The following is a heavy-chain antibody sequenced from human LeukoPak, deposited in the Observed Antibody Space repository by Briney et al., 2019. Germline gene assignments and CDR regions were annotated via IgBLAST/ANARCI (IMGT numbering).Heavy chain of an antibody. CDR3: TRDSGTYNWFDP. CDR2: IDKKDKGYATAT. Sequence: HPGGSLKLSCAASGFTFSGSAIHWVRQSSGKGLEWVGQIDKKDKGYATATAYAASVKGRFTISRDDSINTAYLQMKSLKTEDTALYYYTRDSGTYNWFDPWGQGTLVTVSS. J-gene: IGHJ5*02. V-gene: IGHV3-73*01. CDR1: GFTFSGSA. D-gene: IGHD1-26*01.